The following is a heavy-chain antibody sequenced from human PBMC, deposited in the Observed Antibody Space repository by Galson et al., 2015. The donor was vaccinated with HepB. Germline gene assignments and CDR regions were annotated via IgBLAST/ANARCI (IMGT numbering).Heavy chain of an antibody. CDR2: IWYDGSNK. V-gene: IGHV3-33*01. J-gene: IGHJ3*02. CDR1: GFTFSSYG. CDR3: ARDRVHYYDSSGYYGDASDI. D-gene: IGHD3-22*01. Sequence: SLRLSCAASGFTFSSYGMHWVRQALGKGLEWVAVIWYDGSNKYYADSVKGRFTISRDNSKNTLYLQMNSLRAEDTAVYYCARDRVHYYDSSGYYGDASDIWGQGTMVTVSS.